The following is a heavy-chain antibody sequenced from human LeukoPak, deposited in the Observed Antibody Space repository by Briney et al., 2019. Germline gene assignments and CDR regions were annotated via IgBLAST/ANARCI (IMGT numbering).Heavy chain of an antibody. J-gene: IGHJ4*02. CDR1: GGSISSSSYY. CDR2: IYYSGST. V-gene: IGHV4-39*01. D-gene: IGHD3-22*01. Sequence: PSETLSLTCTVSGGSISSSSYYRGWIRQPPGKGLEWIGSIYYSGSTYYNPSLKSRVTISVDTSKNQFSLKLSSVTAADTAVYYCASAYDSSGYYPFDYWGQGTLVTVSS. CDR3: ASAYDSSGYYPFDY.